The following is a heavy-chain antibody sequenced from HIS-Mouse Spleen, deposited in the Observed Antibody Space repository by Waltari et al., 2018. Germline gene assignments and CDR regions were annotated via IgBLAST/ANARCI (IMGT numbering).Heavy chain of an antibody. Sequence: QLQLQESGPGLVKPSETLSLTCTVSGGSISSRSYYWGWIRQPPGKGLEWIGSIYYSVSTYSNPSLQSRFTISVDTSKNQFSLKLSSVTAADTAVYYCAREFGLLPPISSRDYDAFDIWGQGTMVTISS. CDR1: GGSISSRSYY. V-gene: IGHV4-39*07. J-gene: IGHJ3*02. CDR3: AREFGLLPPISSRDYDAFDI. CDR2: IYYSVST. D-gene: IGHD3-10*01.